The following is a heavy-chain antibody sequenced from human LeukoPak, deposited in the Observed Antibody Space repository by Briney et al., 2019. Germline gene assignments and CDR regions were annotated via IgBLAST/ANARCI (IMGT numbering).Heavy chain of an antibody. D-gene: IGHD3-22*01. V-gene: IGHV4-59*08. CDR3: ARHGHYYDSSGYYYYDY. CDR1: GGSISSYY. CDR2: IYYSGST. J-gene: IGHJ4*02. Sequence: PSETLSLTCTVSGGSISSYYWSWIRQPPGKGLEWIGYIYYSGSTNYNPSLKSRVTISVDTSKNQFSLKLSSVTAADTAVYYCARHGHYYDSSGYYYYDYWGQGTLVTVPS.